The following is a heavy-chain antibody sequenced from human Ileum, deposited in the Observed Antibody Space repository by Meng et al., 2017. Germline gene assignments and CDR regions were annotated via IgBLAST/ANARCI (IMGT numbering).Heavy chain of an antibody. V-gene: IGHV4-39*01. CDR2: IYYGGST. CDR3: ARRAHYGDPPR. CDR1: SGSFTNNNYY. Sequence: QLRLQESGPGPVKPPETLSLTCSVSSGSFTNNNYYWVWIRRPPGKGLEWIGSIYYGGSTYYNPSLKSRVTISVDTSTNQFSLKLISVTAADTAVYYCARRAHYGDPPRWGQGALVTVSS. J-gene: IGHJ4*02. D-gene: IGHD4-17*01.